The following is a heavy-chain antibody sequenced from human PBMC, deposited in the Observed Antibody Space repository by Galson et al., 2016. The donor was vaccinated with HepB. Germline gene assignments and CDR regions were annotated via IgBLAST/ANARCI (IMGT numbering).Heavy chain of an antibody. Sequence: TQTLTLTCTLSGFGLNTHGVGVAWIRQPPGKALEWLALVYWDGEERYNPSLKSRLTISRDTSKNQVVVTMTDMQPVDAGTYFCARRQVVSHTGFFDSWGQGALVTVSS. D-gene: IGHD5-12*01. CDR1: GFGLNTHGVG. J-gene: IGHJ4*02. V-gene: IGHV2-5*02. CDR2: VYWDGEE. CDR3: ARRQVVSHTGFFDS.